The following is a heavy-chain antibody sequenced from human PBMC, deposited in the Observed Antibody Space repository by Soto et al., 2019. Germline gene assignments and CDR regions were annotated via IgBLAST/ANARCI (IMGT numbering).Heavy chain of an antibody. Sequence: SETLSLTCAVSGGSISSSNWWSWVRQPPGKGLEWIGEIYHSGSTNYNPSLKSRVTISVDKSKNQFSLKLSSVTAADTAVYYCVSSRSAIYGDALDVWGQGTMVTVSS. CDR3: VSSRSAIYGDALDV. J-gene: IGHJ3*01. CDR2: IYHSGST. V-gene: IGHV4-4*02. D-gene: IGHD2-2*01. CDR1: GGSISSSNW.